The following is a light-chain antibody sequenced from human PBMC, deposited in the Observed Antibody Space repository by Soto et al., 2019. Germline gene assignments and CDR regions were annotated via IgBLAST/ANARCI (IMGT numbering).Light chain of an antibody. J-gene: IGKJ1*01. V-gene: IGKV1-8*01. Sequence: IQMTHSPSSLSASTVDRVTITCRASQGISSYLAWYQQKPGKAPKLLIYAASTLQSGVPSRFSGSGSGTDFTLTISCLQSEDFATYYCQQYYSYPRTFGQGTKVDIK. CDR1: QGISSY. CDR3: QQYYSYPRT. CDR2: AAS.